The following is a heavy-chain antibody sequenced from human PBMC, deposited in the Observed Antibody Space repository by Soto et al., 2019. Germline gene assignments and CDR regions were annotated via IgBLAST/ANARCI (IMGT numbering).Heavy chain of an antibody. D-gene: IGHD6-6*01. V-gene: IGHV4-4*02. CDR1: SGSISSSNW. CDR2: IYHSGST. J-gene: IGHJ5*02. CDR3: ARVGIAARRWFDP. Sequence: SETLSLTCAVSSGSISSSNWWSWVRQPPGKGLEWIGEIYHSGSTNYNPSLKSRVTISVDKSKNQFSLKLSSVTAADTAVYYCARVGIAARRWFDPWGQGTLVTVSS.